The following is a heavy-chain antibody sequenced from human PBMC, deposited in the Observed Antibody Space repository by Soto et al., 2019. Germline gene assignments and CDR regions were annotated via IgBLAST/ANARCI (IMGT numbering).Heavy chain of an antibody. D-gene: IGHD3-9*01. Sequence: QVHLEQSGAEVKKPGDSVKVSCKASGYTFTHFYITWVRQAPGQGLEWMGAISPHNFNTNFAQKFQGRVTLTTDTSTNTAYMELRSLTSDDTAVYYCARDEVGYDILTGYYNAHHFDYWGQGVLVTVSS. CDR1: GYTFTHFY. V-gene: IGHV1-18*01. CDR3: ARDEVGYDILTGYYNAHHFDY. CDR2: ISPHNFNT. J-gene: IGHJ4*02.